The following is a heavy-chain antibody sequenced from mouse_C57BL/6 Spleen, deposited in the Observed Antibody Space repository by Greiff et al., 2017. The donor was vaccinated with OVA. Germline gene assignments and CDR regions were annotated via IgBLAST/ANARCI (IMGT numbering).Heavy chain of an antibody. CDR1: GFTFSDFY. Sequence: EVKLVESGGGLVQSGRSLRLSCATSGFTFSDFYMEWVRQAPGKGLEWIAASRNKANDYTKEYSASVKGRFIVSRDTSQSILYLQMNALRAEDTAIYYCARDAYGYDDYAMDYWGQGTSVTVSS. D-gene: IGHD2-2*01. CDR2: SRNKANDYTK. CDR3: ARDAYGYDDYAMDY. V-gene: IGHV7-1*01. J-gene: IGHJ4*01.